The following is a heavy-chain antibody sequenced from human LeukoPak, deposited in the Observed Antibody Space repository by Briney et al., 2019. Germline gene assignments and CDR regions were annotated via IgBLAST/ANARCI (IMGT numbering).Heavy chain of an antibody. V-gene: IGHV3-48*03. Sequence: GGSLRLSCAASGFTFSSYEMNWVRQAPGKGLEWVSYICSSGSNIYYADSVRGRFTISRDNAKNSLYLQMNSLRAEDTAVYYCARDPYPWGQGTLVTVSS. CDR3: ARDPYP. J-gene: IGHJ5*02. CDR1: GFTFSSYE. CDR2: ICSSGSNI.